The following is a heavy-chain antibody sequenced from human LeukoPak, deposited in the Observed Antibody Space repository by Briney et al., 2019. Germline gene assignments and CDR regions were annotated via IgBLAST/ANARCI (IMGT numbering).Heavy chain of an antibody. CDR3: AKDGVPYYYDSSGYWGGYYFDY. D-gene: IGHD3-22*01. CDR1: GFTFDDYA. J-gene: IGHJ4*02. Sequence: GRSLRLSCAASGFTFDDYAMHGVRQAPGKGLEGVSGISWNSGGIGYADSVKGRFTISRDNAKNSLYLQMNSLRAEDTALYYCAKDGVPYYYDSSGYWGGYYFDYWGQGTLVTVSS. V-gene: IGHV3-9*01. CDR2: ISWNSGGI.